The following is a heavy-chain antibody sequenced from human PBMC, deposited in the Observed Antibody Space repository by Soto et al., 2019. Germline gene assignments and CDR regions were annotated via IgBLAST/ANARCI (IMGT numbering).Heavy chain of an antibody. Sequence: PGESLKISCKGSGYSFTSYWTSWVRQMPGKGLEWMGRIDPSDSYTNYSPSFQGHVTISADKSISTAYLQWSSLKASDTAMYYCASSGSSHYYGMDVWGQGTTVTVSS. V-gene: IGHV5-10-1*01. D-gene: IGHD1-26*01. CDR1: GYSFTSYW. CDR3: ASSGSSHYYGMDV. CDR2: IDPSDSYT. J-gene: IGHJ6*02.